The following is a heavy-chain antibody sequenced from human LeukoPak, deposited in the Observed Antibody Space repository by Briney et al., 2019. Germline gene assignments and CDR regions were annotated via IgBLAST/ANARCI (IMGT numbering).Heavy chain of an antibody. CDR3: ASFYCSGGSCYQYYSYYYMDV. D-gene: IGHD2-15*01. CDR1: GGSISSYY. CDR2: IYYSGST. Sequence: SETLSLTCTVSGGSISSYYWSWIRQPPGKGLEWIGYIYYSGSTYSNPSLQSRVTISVDTSKNQFSLKLNSVTAADTAVYYCASFYCSGGSCYQYYSYYYMDVWGKGTTVTISS. V-gene: IGHV4-59*08. J-gene: IGHJ6*03.